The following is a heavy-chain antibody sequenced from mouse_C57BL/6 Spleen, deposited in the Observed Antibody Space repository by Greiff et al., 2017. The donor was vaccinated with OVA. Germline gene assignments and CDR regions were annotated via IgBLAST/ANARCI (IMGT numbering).Heavy chain of an antibody. CDR3: ARDSRITTVVDWYFDV. CDR2: INYDGSST. CDR1: GFTFSDYY. D-gene: IGHD1-1*01. J-gene: IGHJ1*03. Sequence: EVHLVESEGGLVQPGSSMKLSCTASGFTFSDYYMAWVRQVPEKGLEWVANINYDGSSTYYLDSLKSRFIISRDNAKNILYLQMSSLKSEDTATYYCARDSRITTVVDWYFDVWGTGTTVTVSS. V-gene: IGHV5-16*01.